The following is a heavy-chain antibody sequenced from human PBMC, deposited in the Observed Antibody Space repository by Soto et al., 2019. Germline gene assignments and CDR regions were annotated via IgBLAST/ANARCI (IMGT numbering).Heavy chain of an antibody. CDR2: IMPGSSHI. CDR3: ARKKGDTFDI. Sequence: GGSLRLSCAASGFTFSNYAMGWVRQAPGKGLEWVSYIMPGSSHIFYADSVKGRFTISRDNAKNSLYLQMNSLRAEDTAVYYCARKKGDTFDIWGQGTMVTVSS. V-gene: IGHV3-48*01. CDR1: GFTFSNYA. J-gene: IGHJ3*02.